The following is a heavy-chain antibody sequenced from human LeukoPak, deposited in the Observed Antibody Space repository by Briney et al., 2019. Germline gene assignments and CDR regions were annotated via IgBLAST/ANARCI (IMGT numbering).Heavy chain of an antibody. CDR3: ARLAVGAGIDY. V-gene: IGHV4-34*01. CDR1: GGSFSGYY. J-gene: IGHJ4*02. D-gene: IGHD1-26*01. CDR2: INHSGST. Sequence: SETLSLTCAVYGGSFSGYYWSWIRQPPGKGLEWIGEINHSGSTNYNPSLKSRVTISVDTSKNQFSLKLSSVTAADTAVYYCARLAVGAGIDYWGQGTLVTVSS.